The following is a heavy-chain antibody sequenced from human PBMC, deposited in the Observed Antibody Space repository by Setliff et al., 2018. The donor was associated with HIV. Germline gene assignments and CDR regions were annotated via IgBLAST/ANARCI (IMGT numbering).Heavy chain of an antibody. V-gene: IGHV1-69*05. CDR1: GGTFSSYA. CDR3: ARDERITGTTGPFDI. Sequence: SVKVSCKASGGTFSSYAISWVRQAPGQGLEWMGGIIPIFGPTNYAQKFQGRVTMTRDTSINTAYMQLSSLRSEDTAVYYCARDERITGTTGPFDIWGQGTMVTVSS. CDR2: IIPIFGPT. J-gene: IGHJ3*02. D-gene: IGHD1-7*01.